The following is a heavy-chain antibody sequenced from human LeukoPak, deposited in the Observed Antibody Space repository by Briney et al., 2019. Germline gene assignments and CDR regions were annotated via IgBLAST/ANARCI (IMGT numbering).Heavy chain of an antibody. CDR2: INHSGST. D-gene: IGHD2-2*01. CDR3: ATEQVVPAAIGSRDY. Sequence: SETLSLTCAVYGGSFSGYYWSWIRQPPGKGLEWIGEINHSGSTNYNPSLKSRVTISVDTSENQFSLKLSSVTAADTAVYYCATEQVVPAAIGSRDYWGQGTLVTVSS. V-gene: IGHV4-34*01. CDR1: GGSFSGYY. J-gene: IGHJ4*02.